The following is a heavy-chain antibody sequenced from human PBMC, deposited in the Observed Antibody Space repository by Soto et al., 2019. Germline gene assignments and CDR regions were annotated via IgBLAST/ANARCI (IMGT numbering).Heavy chain of an antibody. CDR2: ISTYNGDT. V-gene: IGHV1-18*01. Sequence: QVQLVQSGPEVKKPGASVKVSCEASGYTFTTSGISWVRQAPGQGLEWMGWISTYNGDTNSAQKFQGRVTMTADTSTGTVNMELMSLNSDDTAVYYCARRASWPYYYYGLDVWGQGTTVAVSS. CDR3: ARRASWPYYYYGLDV. D-gene: IGHD6-13*01. J-gene: IGHJ6*02. CDR1: GYTFTTSG.